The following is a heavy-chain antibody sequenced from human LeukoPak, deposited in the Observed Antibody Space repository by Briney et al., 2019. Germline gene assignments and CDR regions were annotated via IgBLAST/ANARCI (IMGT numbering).Heavy chain of an antibody. CDR3: ASPTKTDYFHYYGMDV. J-gene: IGHJ6*02. V-gene: IGHV3-53*01. CDR2: IYSGGST. Sequence: GGSLRLSCAASGFTVSSNYMSWVRQAPGKGLEWVSVIYSGGSTYYADSVKGRFTISRDNSKNTLYLQMNSLRAEDTAVYYCASPTKTDYFHYYGMDVWGQGTTVTVSS. CDR1: GFTVSSNY.